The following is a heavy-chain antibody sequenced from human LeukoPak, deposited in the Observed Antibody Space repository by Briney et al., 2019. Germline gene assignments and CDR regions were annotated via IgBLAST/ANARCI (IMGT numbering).Heavy chain of an antibody. D-gene: IGHD2-8*01. J-gene: IGHJ4*02. V-gene: IGHV3-30*03. CDR3: ARERGDLILDY. Sequence: GESLKISCKGSGYSFSSYWIGWVRQMPGKGLEWVAVISDDGSKKYYADSVKGRFTISRDSSKNTLYLQMNSLRPEDTAVYYCARERGDLILDYWGQGTLVSVSS. CDR2: ISDDGSKK. CDR1: GYSFSSYW.